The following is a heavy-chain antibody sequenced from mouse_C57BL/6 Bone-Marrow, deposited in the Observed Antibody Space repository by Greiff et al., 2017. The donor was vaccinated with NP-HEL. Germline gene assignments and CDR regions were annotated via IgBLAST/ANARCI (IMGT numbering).Heavy chain of an antibody. J-gene: IGHJ3*01. CDR1: GYTFTNYW. Sequence: VQLQQSGAELVRPGTSVKMSCKASGYTFTNYWIGWAKQRPGHGLEWIGDIYPGGGYTNYNEKFKGKATLTADKSSSTAYMQFSSLTSEDSAIYYAARTSNYAWFAYWGQGTLVTVSA. V-gene: IGHV1-63*01. CDR3: ARTSNYAWFAY. D-gene: IGHD2-5*01. CDR2: IYPGGGYT.